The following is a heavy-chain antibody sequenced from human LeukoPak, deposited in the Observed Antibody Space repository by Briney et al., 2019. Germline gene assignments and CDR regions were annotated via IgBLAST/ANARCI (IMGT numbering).Heavy chain of an antibody. V-gene: IGHV1-69*05. Sequence: SVKVSCKASGGTFSSYSISWVRQAPGQGLEWMGGINPNCGAANYAQKFQGRVTITTDESTSTAYMELSSLRSEETAVYNCASCAYTVTKVEYYSYYYNMDVSG. CDR1: GGTFSSYS. J-gene: IGHJ6*03. D-gene: IGHD4-17*01. CDR2: INPNCGAA. CDR3: ASCAYTVTKVEYYSYYYNMDV.